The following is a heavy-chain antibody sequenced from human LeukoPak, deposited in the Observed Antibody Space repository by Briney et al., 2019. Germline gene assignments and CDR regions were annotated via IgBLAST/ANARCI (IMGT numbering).Heavy chain of an antibody. V-gene: IGHV3-11*04. CDR2: ISSSGSTI. CDR1: GFTVSSNY. D-gene: IGHD3-10*01. J-gene: IGHJ4*02. Sequence: GGSLRLSCAASGFTVSSNYMSWIRQAPGKGLEWVSYISSSGSTIYYADSVKGRFTISRDNAKNSLYLQMNSLRAEDTAVYYCAKDQIFSPQGVGSPYYFDYWGQGTLVTVSS. CDR3: AKDQIFSPQGVGSPYYFDY.